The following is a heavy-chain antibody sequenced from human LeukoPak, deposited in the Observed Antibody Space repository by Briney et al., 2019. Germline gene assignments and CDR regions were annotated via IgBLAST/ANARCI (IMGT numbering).Heavy chain of an antibody. CDR2: IYSGGST. V-gene: IGHV3-66*01. CDR1: GFTVSSNY. Sequence: GGSLRLSCAASGFTVSSNYMSWVRQAPGKGLEWVSVIYSGGSTYYADSVKGRFTISRDNSKNTLYLQMNSLRAEDTAVYYCANLHDTDAFDIWGQGTMVTVSS. CDR3: ANLHDTDAFDI. J-gene: IGHJ3*02. D-gene: IGHD3-9*01.